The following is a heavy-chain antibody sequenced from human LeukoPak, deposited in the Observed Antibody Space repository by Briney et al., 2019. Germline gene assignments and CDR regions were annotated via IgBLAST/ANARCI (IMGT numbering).Heavy chain of an antibody. D-gene: IGHD6-19*01. J-gene: IGHJ2*01. CDR2: IYYSGST. V-gene: IGHV4-39*07. CDR3: ASRVLAYSSGWYVFDWYFDL. CDR1: GGSISSSSYY. Sequence: KPSETLSLTCTVSGGSISSSSYYWGWIRQPPGKGLEWIGSIYYSGSTYYNPSLKSRVTISVDTSKNQFSLKLSSVTAADTAVYYCASRVLAYSSGWYVFDWYFDLWGRGTLVTVSS.